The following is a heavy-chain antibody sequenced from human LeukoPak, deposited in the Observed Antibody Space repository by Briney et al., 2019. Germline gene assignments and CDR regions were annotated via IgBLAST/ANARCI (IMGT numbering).Heavy chain of an antibody. Sequence: GGSLRLSCAASGFTFSNYAMNWVRQAPGKGLEWVSGISGSGGTTNYAASVKGRFTISRDNSKNTLYLQMNSLRAEDTAVYYCATAREDNWDHDAFDIWGQGTMVTVSS. CDR1: GFTFSNYA. CDR3: ATAREDNWDHDAFDI. CDR2: ISGSGGTT. V-gene: IGHV3-23*01. D-gene: IGHD1-20*01. J-gene: IGHJ3*02.